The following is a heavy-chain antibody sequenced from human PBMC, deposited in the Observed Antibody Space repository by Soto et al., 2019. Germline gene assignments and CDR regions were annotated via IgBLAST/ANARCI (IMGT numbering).Heavy chain of an antibody. V-gene: IGHV3-30*18. CDR1: GITLRSYG. J-gene: IGHJ4*02. CDR3: TNDSGCRGGRCYSDFDY. Sequence: QVQLVESGGGVVQPGRSLRVSCAASGITLRSYGMHCVRQAPGKGLEWVAVISDDGSHEFYADSVKGVFTISRDNSKNALYLQMHSVRIEDTAMYYFTNDSGCRGGRCYSDFDYWGQGILVTVSS. CDR2: ISDDGSHE. D-gene: IGHD2-15*01.